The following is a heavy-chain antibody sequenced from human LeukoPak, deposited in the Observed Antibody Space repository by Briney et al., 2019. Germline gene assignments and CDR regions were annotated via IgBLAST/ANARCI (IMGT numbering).Heavy chain of an antibody. Sequence: ASVKVSCKASGYTFTDSGFIWVRQAPGQGLEWMGGVSTYYGDTDYAKKFQDRVTMTTESSTQTTFMELRNLRSDDTAVYYCARAESMALYFLYWGQGTLVSVSS. J-gene: IGHJ1*01. D-gene: IGHD1-14*01. V-gene: IGHV1-18*01. CDR1: GYTFTDSG. CDR2: VSTYYGDT. CDR3: ARAESMALYFLY.